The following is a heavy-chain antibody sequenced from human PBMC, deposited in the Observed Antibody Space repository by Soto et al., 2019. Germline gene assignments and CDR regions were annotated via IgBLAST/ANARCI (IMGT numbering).Heavy chain of an antibody. Sequence: GXSKTISCKGSGYSFTSHWIGWMGQMPGKGLEWMGIIYPGDSDTRYSPSFQGQVTISADKSISTAYLQWSSLKASVTAMYYCASPATDAFDIWGQGTLVSVS. D-gene: IGHD6-25*01. CDR2: IYPGDSDT. J-gene: IGHJ3*02. V-gene: IGHV5-51*01. CDR3: ASPATDAFDI. CDR1: GYSFTSHW.